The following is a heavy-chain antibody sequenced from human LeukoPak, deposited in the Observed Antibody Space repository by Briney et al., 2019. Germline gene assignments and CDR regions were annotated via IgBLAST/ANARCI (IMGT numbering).Heavy chain of an antibody. CDR2: MNPNSGNT. CDR3: ARGAKYSSSWYSFGSYYYYYGMDV. D-gene: IGHD6-13*01. CDR1: GYTFTSYD. V-gene: IGHV1-8*01. J-gene: IGHJ6*02. Sequence: ASVKVSCKASGYTFTSYDINWVRQATGQGLERMGWMNPNSGNTGYAQKFQGRVTMTRNTSISTAYMELSSLRSEDTAVYYCARGAKYSSSWYSFGSYYYYYGMDVWGQGTTVTVSS.